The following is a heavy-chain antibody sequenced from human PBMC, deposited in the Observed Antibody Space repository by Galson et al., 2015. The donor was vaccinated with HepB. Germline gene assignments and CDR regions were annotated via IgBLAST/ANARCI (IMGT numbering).Heavy chain of an antibody. V-gene: IGHV1-2*02. CDR2: INPNSGGT. D-gene: IGHD3-3*01. J-gene: IGHJ6*02. Sequence: SVKVSCKASGYTFTGYYMHWVRQAPGQGLEWMGWINPNSGGTNYAQKFQGRVTMTRNTSISTAYMELSSLRSEDTAVYYCARVRGGKDDLEWLLWLYYYGMDVWGQGTTVTVSS. CDR1: GYTFTGYY. CDR3: ARVRGGKDDLEWLLWLYYYGMDV.